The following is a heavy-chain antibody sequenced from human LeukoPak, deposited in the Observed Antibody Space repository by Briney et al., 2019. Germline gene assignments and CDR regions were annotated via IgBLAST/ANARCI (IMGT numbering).Heavy chain of an antibody. D-gene: IGHD1-26*01. CDR3: AQDIRPGWTGSWIDH. CDR2: ISSSGSTI. CDR1: GFTFSSYE. J-gene: IGHJ4*02. Sequence: GGSLRLSCAASGFTFSSYEMNWVRQAPGKGLEWVSYISSSGSTIYYADSVKGRFTISRDNSKNTLYLQMNSLRTEDTALYYCAQDIRPGWTGSWIDHWGQGTLVTVSS. V-gene: IGHV3-48*03.